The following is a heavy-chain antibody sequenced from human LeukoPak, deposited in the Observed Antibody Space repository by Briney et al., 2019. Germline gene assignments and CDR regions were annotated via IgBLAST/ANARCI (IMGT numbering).Heavy chain of an antibody. CDR3: AREHGYSYGSEFDP. V-gene: IGHV3-21*01. D-gene: IGHD5-18*01. Sequence: GGSLRLSCAASGFTFSSYSMNWVRQAPGKGLEWVSSISSSSSYIYYADSVKGRFTISRDNAKNSLYLQMNSLRAEDTAVYYCAREHGYSYGSEFDPWGQGTLVTVSS. J-gene: IGHJ5*02. CDR1: GFTFSSYS. CDR2: ISSSSSYI.